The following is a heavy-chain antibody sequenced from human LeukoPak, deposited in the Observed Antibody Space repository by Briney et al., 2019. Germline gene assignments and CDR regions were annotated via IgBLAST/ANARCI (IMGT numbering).Heavy chain of an antibody. D-gene: IGHD4-11*01. CDR2: IYHSGST. Sequence: PSETLSLTCAVSGYSIRSGDYWCWIRQSPGKGLEWIGSIYHSGSTHYNPSLKSRVTISVDTSKNQFSLMLTSVTAADTAVYYCARNRSVTTTPGFENRGHGALVTVSS. CDR1: GYSIRSGDY. J-gene: IGHJ4*01. V-gene: IGHV4-38-2*01. CDR3: ARNRSVTTTPGFEN.